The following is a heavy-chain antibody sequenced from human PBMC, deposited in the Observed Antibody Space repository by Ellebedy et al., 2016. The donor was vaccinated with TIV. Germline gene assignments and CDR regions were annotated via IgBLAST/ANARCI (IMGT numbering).Heavy chain of an antibody. J-gene: IGHJ4*02. Sequence: GESLKISCGTSGFTFSNYWMTWVRQAPGKGLEWVANIKQDGSEKYSIDSVKGRFSISRDNAKNSMYLQMNSLRDEDTAVYYCARDQWLGRAYYFDYWGQGTLLIVSS. CDR3: ARDQWLGRAYYFDY. CDR2: IKQDGSEK. D-gene: IGHD6-19*01. V-gene: IGHV3-7*01. CDR1: GFTFSNYW.